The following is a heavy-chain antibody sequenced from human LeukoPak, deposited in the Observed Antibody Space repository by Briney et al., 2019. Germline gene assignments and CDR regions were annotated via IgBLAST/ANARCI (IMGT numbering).Heavy chain of an antibody. CDR1: GGSISGYC. V-gene: IGHV4-59*08. CDR2: VCYSGST. Sequence: SETLSLTCTVSGGSISGYCWGWIRQPPGKRLEWIGYVCYSGSTNFNPSLKTRVTISLDTSRNQFSLKLSSVTAADTAVYYCARNPTDLHPFDSWDQGTLVTVSS. J-gene: IGHJ4*02. CDR3: ARNPTDLHPFDS.